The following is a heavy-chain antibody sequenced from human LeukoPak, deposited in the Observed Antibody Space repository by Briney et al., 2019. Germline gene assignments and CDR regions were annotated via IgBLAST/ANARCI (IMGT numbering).Heavy chain of an antibody. CDR2: INSEGSST. J-gene: IGHJ4*02. V-gene: IGHV3-74*01. Sequence: GGSLRLSCAASGFTFSSYWMHWVRQAPGKGLVWVSRINSEGSSTTYADSVKGRFTISRDNAKNTLYLQMNILRGENTAVYYXXXXXXXXASXXXAVXYFDYWGQGTLVTVSS. CDR1: GFTFSSYW. D-gene: IGHD3-10*01. CDR3: XXXXXXXASXXXAVXYFDY.